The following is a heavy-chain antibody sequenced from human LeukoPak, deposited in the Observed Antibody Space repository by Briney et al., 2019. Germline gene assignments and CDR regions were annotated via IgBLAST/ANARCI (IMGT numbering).Heavy chain of an antibody. CDR2: IKEDGSEQ. V-gene: IGHV3-7*05. CDR3: ARDRPGYYFDY. D-gene: IGHD6-6*01. Sequence: PGGSLRLSCVASGLTFGNFWMGWVRQAPGKGLEWVANIKEDGSEQYYVDSLKGRFTISRDNAKDSLYLQMNSLRAEDTAVYYCARDRPGYYFDYWGQGTLVTVSS. J-gene: IGHJ4*02. CDR1: GLTFGNFW.